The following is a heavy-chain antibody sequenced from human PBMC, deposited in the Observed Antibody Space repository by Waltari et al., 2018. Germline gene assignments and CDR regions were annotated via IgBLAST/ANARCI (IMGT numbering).Heavy chain of an antibody. J-gene: IGHJ4*02. CDR3: ASSAPRQWLVRGFFDY. Sequence: EVQLVESGGGLVQPGGSLRLSCAASGFTFSSYEMNWVRQAPGKGLEWVSYISSSGSTIYYADSVNGRFTISRDNAKNSLYLQMNSLRAEDTAVYYCASSAPRQWLVRGFFDYWGQGTLVTVSS. CDR2: ISSSGSTI. V-gene: IGHV3-48*03. CDR1: GFTFSSYE. D-gene: IGHD6-19*01.